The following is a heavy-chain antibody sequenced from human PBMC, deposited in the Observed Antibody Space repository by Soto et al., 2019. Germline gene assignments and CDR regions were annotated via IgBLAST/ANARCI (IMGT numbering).Heavy chain of an antibody. Sequence: NPSETLSLTCTVSGDSITNNNFYWGWVRQPPGKGLDWIGNIYYLGNTFYNPSLRGRVTISADTSKNQFSLNLSSVTAADTAVYYCARFVVPAPRHDDFHFWCQGLLLTVSS. J-gene: IGHJ4*02. CDR3: ARFVVPAPRHDDFHF. CDR1: GDSITNNNFY. CDR2: IYYLGNT. D-gene: IGHD2-21*02. V-gene: IGHV4-39*01.